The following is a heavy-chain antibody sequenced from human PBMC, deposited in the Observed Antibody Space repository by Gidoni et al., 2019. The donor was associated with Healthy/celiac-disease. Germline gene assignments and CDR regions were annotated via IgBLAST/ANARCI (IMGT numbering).Heavy chain of an antibody. CDR1: GFTFSSYG. J-gene: IGHJ5*02. CDR2: IWYDGSNK. Sequence: QVQLVESGGGVVQPGRSLRLSCAASGFTFSSYGMHWVRQAPGKGLEWVAVIWYDGSNKYYADSVKGRLTISRDNSKNTLYLQMNSLRAEDTAVYYCARTAERGYSYGSWFDPWGQGTLVTVSS. V-gene: IGHV3-33*01. D-gene: IGHD5-18*01. CDR3: ARTAERGYSYGSWFDP.